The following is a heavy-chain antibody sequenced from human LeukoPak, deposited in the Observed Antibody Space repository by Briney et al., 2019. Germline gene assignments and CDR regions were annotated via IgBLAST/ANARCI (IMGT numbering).Heavy chain of an antibody. CDR2: IKYDGSYT. Sequence: GGSLRLSCATSGFTLSLAWMHWVRQAPGKGLEWVSRIKYDGSYTYYADSVKGRFTISRDNSKNTLYLQMNSLRAEDTAVYYCAKSPSRAEGDAFDIWGQGTMVTVSS. CDR1: GFTLSLAW. J-gene: IGHJ3*02. V-gene: IGHV3-74*01. CDR3: AKSPSRAEGDAFDI. D-gene: IGHD1-26*01.